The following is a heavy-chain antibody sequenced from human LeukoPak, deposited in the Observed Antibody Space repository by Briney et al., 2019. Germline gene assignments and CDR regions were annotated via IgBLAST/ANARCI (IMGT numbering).Heavy chain of an antibody. Sequence: PGGSLRLSCAASGFTVSSNYMSWVRQAPGKGLEWVSLIYSGGSTYYADSVKGRFTISRDNSKNTLYLQMNSLRAEDTAVYYCAKDQQWLAPFDYWGQGTLVTVSS. CDR2: IYSGGST. D-gene: IGHD6-19*01. J-gene: IGHJ4*02. CDR1: GFTVSSNY. V-gene: IGHV3-53*01. CDR3: AKDQQWLAPFDY.